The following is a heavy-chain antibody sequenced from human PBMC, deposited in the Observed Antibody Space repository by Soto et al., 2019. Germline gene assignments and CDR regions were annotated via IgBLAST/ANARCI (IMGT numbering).Heavy chain of an antibody. J-gene: IGHJ3*02. CDR1: EFTFSSYW. D-gene: IGHD2-8*01. CDR2: INSSGSTT. V-gene: IGHV3-48*04. Sequence: GGSVRLSCAACEFTFSSYWMHWVRQATGKGLEWVSCINSSGSTTYYADSVKGRFTISRDNAKNTLYLQMNSLRAEDTAVYYRASPGFLPENGAFAIWGQGTMVTVSS. CDR3: ASPGFLPENGAFAI.